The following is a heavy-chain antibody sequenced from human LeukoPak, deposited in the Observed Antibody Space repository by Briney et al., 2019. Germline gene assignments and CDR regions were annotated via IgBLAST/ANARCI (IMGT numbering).Heavy chain of an antibody. CDR3: ATVYSSSPLRPMDV. J-gene: IGHJ6*02. V-gene: IGHV4-31*03. CDR1: GGSISSGGYY. CDR2: IYYSGST. D-gene: IGHD2-2*01. Sequence: PSETLSLTCTVSGGSISSGGYYWSWIRQHPGKGLEWIGYIYYSGSTYYDPSLKSRVTISVDTSKNQFSLKLSSVTAEDTAVYYCATVYSSSPLRPMDVWGQGTTVTVSS.